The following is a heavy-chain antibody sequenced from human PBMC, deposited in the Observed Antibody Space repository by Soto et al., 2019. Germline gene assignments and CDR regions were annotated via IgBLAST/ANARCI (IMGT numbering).Heavy chain of an antibody. CDR1: GGTFSSYA. J-gene: IGHJ6*02. Sequence: GASVKVSCKASGGTFSSYAISWVRQAPGQGLEWMGGIIPIFGTANYAQKFQGRVTITADKSTSTAYMELSSLRSEDTAVYYCARDSLVVALYYYYYYGMDVWGQGTTVTVSS. CDR3: ARDSLVVALYYYYYYGMDV. V-gene: IGHV1-69*06. D-gene: IGHD2-15*01. CDR2: IIPIFGTA.